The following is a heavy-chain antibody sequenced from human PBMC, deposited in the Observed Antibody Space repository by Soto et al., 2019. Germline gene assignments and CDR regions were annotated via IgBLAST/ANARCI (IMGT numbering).Heavy chain of an antibody. V-gene: IGHV1-18*01. J-gene: IGHJ6*02. CDR3: ARDVAGAGPPHDYYGMDV. CDR1: GYTFTSYG. CDR2: ISAYNGNT. D-gene: IGHD6-13*01. Sequence: QVPLVQSGAEVKKPGASVKVSCKASGYTFTSYGISWVRQAPGQGLEWMGWISAYNGNTNYAQQLQGRVTMTTDTSTSTAYIELRSLRSDDTAVDYCARDVAGAGPPHDYYGMDVWGQGTTVTVSS.